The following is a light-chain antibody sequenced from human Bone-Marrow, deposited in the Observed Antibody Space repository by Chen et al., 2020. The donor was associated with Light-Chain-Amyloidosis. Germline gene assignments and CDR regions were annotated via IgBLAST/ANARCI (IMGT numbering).Light chain of an antibody. J-gene: IGLJ2*01. Sequence: QSALTQPASASGSPGQSIPISCSGTSSDVGTNNLVSWFQQHPGKAPKLMIYDGSKRPSGVSNRFAGSKSGNTASLTISGLQAEDEAEYYCCAYEGSVVVGGGTKLTVL. CDR1: SSDVGTNNL. CDR2: DGS. V-gene: IGLV2-23*01. CDR3: CAYEGSVV.